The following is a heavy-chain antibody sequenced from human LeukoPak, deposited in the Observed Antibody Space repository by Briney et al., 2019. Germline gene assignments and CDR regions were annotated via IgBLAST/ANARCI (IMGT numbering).Heavy chain of an antibody. Sequence: GGSLRLSCATTGFTFSSYSMNWVRQAPGKGLEWVSYISSSSSTIYYADYVKGRFTISRDNAKNTLYLQMNSLRDEDKAVYYCARVEDCSSTSCYRFVYYYYGMDVWGQGTTVTVSS. CDR1: GFTFSSYS. CDR2: ISSSSSTI. CDR3: ARVEDCSSTSCYRFVYYYYGMDV. D-gene: IGHD2-2*01. J-gene: IGHJ6*02. V-gene: IGHV3-48*02.